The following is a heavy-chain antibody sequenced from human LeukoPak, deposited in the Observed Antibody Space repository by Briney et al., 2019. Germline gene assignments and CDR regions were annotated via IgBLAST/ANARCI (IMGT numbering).Heavy chain of an antibody. Sequence: GGSLRLSCAASGFTFSSYGMPWVRQAPGKGLEWVAVISYDGSNKYYADSVKGRFTISRDNSKNTLYLQMNSLRAEDTAVYYCANGLRWLHPSNYYYGMDVWGQGTTVTVSS. CDR3: ANGLRWLHPSNYYYGMDV. D-gene: IGHD5-24*01. J-gene: IGHJ6*02. CDR1: GFTFSSYG. V-gene: IGHV3-30*18. CDR2: ISYDGSNK.